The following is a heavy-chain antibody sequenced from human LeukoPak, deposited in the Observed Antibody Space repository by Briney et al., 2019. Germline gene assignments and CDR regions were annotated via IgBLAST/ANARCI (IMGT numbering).Heavy chain of an antibody. CDR1: GFTFNIYG. Sequence: GGSLRLSCAASGFTFNIYGMSWVRQAPGKGLEWVSYISSSSAVYYADSVKGRFTISRDNAKNSLYLQMNNLRAEDTAVYYCARVPSDYWGQGTLVTVSS. CDR2: ISSSSAV. V-gene: IGHV3-48*04. CDR3: ARVPSDY. J-gene: IGHJ4*02.